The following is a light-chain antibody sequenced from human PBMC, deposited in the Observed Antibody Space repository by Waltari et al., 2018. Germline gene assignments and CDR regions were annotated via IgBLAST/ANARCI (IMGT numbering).Light chain of an antibody. CDR2: EVY. J-gene: IGLJ1*01. CDR1: SSDVGAYNY. V-gene: IGLV2-14*01. Sequence: QSALTQPGSVSGSPGQSITISCTGTSSDVGAYNYVSWYQQHPGKAPKLIIYEVYNRPSGVSHRFFGSKSGNTASLTISGLQPEDEADYYCNSYTSYTTQVFGTGTKVTVL. CDR3: NSYTSYTTQV.